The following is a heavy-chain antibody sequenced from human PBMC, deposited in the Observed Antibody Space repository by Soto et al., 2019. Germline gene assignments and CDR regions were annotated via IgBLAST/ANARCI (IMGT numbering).Heavy chain of an antibody. V-gene: IGHV3-23*01. CDR1: GFTFTNYP. CDR2: ISGSGGST. J-gene: IGHJ4*02. D-gene: IGHD3-10*01. CDR3: AKNNLFGSGTKDY. Sequence: EVQLLESGGGLVHVGESRILSCPASGFTFTNYPMSWVRQAPGTGLEWVSSISGSGGSTYYADSVRGRFIISRDNSKNTLYLKLNSLRTEDTALYYCAKNNLFGSGTKDYGGQGTLVTVSS.